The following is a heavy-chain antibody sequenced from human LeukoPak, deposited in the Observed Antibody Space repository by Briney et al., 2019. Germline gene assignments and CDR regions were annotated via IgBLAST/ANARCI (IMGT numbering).Heavy chain of an antibody. CDR1: GYTFTSYG. CDR3: ARDQGIAVAAYDY. V-gene: IGHV1-69*04. D-gene: IGHD6-19*01. CDR2: IIPILGIA. Sequence: GASVKVSCKASGYTFTSYGISWVRQAPGQGLEWMGRIIPILGIANYAQKFQGRVTITADKSTSTAYMELSSLRSEDTAVYYCARDQGIAVAAYDYWGQGTLVTVSS. J-gene: IGHJ4*02.